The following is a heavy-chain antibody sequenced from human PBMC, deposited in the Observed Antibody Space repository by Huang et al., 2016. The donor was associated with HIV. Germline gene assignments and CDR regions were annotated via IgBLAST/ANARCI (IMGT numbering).Heavy chain of an antibody. D-gene: IGHD1-26*01. CDR1: GFNVSSNY. J-gene: IGHJ4*02. CDR3: ARERVGASLGYFDY. V-gene: IGHV3-53*01. CDR2: IYSGGST. Sequence: EVQLVESGGGLIQPGGSLRLSCAASGFNVSSNYMSWVRQGPGTGLEWVSVIYSGGSTYYADSVKGRFTISRDNSKNTLNRQMNGLRAEDTAVYYCARERVGASLGYFDYWGQGTLVTVSS.